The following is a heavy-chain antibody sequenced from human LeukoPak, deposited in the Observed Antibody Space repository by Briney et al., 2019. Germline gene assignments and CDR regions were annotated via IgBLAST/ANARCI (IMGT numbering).Heavy chain of an antibody. CDR1: GFTFSSYG. CDR3: AKDATPNWNSYYFDY. J-gene: IGHJ4*02. Sequence: GRSLRLSCAASGFTFSSYGMHWVRQAPGKGLEWVAVISYDGSNKYYADSVKGRFTISRDNSKNALYLQMNSLRAEDTAVYYCAKDATPNWNSYYFDYWGQGTLVTVSS. CDR2: ISYDGSNK. D-gene: IGHD1-7*01. V-gene: IGHV3-30*18.